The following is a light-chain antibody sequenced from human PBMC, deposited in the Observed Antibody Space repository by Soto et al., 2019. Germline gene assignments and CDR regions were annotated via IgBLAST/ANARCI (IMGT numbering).Light chain of an antibody. V-gene: IGKV3-15*01. CDR3: QQYNNRPRT. J-gene: IGKJ1*01. CDR1: QSVSSN. Sequence: EIVMTQSPATLSVSPGERATLSCRASQSVSSNLAWYQQKPGQAPRLLIHGASTRATGIPARFSGSGSGTEFTLSISSLQSEDFAVYYCQQYNNRPRTFGQGTKVEIK. CDR2: GAS.